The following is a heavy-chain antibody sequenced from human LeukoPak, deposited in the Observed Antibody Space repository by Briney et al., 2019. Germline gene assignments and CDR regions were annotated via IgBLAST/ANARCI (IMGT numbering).Heavy chain of an antibody. CDR3: ARDLYCSSTSCYEQNGVGAFDI. CDR2: ISAYNGNT. Sequence: GASVKVSCKASGYTFTSYHMHWVRQAPGQGLEWMGWISAYNGNTNYAQKLQGRVTMTTDTSTSTAYMELRSLRSDDTAVYYCARDLYCSSTSCYEQNGVGAFDIWGQGTMVTVSS. D-gene: IGHD2-2*01. J-gene: IGHJ3*02. CDR1: GYTFTSYH. V-gene: IGHV1-18*01.